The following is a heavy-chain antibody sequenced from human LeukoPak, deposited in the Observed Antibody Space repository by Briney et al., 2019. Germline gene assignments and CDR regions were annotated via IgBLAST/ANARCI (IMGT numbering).Heavy chain of an antibody. CDR3: TRHTVVTGPFDF. CDR2: IRSKANSYAT. CDR1: GFTSSGSA. V-gene: IGHV3-73*01. Sequence: GGSLRLSCAASGFTSSGSAMHWVRQASGKGLGWVGRIRSKANSYATAYAASVKGRFTISRDDSKNTAYLQMNSLKTEDTAVYYCTRHTVVTGPFDFWGQGTLVTVSS. D-gene: IGHD2-21*02. J-gene: IGHJ4*02.